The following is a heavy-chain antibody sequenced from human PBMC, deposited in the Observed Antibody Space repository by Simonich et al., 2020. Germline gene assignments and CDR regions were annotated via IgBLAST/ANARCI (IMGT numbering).Heavy chain of an antibody. CDR2: IYYSGST. D-gene: IGHD3-3*01. CDR1: GGSISSYY. V-gene: IGHV4-59*08. CDR3: ASRGWSGYYDY. J-gene: IGHJ4*02. Sequence: QVQLQESGPGLVKPSETLSLTCTVSGGSISSYYCSWIRQPPGKGLEWIGYIYYSGSTNYNPSLKSRVTISVDTSKNQFSLKLSSVTAADTAVYYCASRGWSGYYDYWGQGTLVTVSS.